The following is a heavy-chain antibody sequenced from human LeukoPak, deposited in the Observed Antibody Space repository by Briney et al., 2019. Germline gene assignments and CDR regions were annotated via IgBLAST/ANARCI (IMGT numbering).Heavy chain of an antibody. CDR3: AREGYCSSPSCYAGGDYYYYGMDV. D-gene: IGHD2-2*01. J-gene: IGHJ6*02. CDR1: GYTFTSNG. Sequence: ASVKVSCKASGYTFTSNGISWVRQAPGQWLEWMGWISAYNGNTNYAQKLQGRVTMTTDTSTSTAYMELRSLRSDDTAVYYCAREGYCSSPSCYAGGDYYYYGMDVWGQGTTVTVSS. CDR2: ISAYNGNT. V-gene: IGHV1-18*01.